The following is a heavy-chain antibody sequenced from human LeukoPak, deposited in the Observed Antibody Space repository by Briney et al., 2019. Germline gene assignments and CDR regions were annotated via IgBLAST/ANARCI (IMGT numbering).Heavy chain of an antibody. CDR3: ARDPSRSSQTYNWFDP. CDR1: GFTFSSYG. J-gene: IGHJ5*02. Sequence: GGSLRLSCAASGFTFSSYGMHWVRQAPGKGLEWVAVIWYDGSNKYYADSVKGRFTISRDNSKNTLYLQMNSLRAEDTAVYYCARDPSRSSQTYNWFDPRGQGTLVTVSS. V-gene: IGHV3-33*01. D-gene: IGHD6-6*01. CDR2: IWYDGSNK.